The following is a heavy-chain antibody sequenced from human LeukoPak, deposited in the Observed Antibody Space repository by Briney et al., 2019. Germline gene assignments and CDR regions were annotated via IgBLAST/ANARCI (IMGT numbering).Heavy chain of an antibody. CDR2: INSDGSST. V-gene: IGHV3-74*01. CDR1: GFTFSSHW. Sequence: PGGSLRLSCEASGFTFSSHWMRWVRQAPGKGLVWVSRINSDGSSTSYADSVKGRFTISRGNSKNTLYLQMNSLRAEETAVYYCARDRLHYDSLTGYPADWGQGTLVTVSS. CDR3: ARDRLHYDSLTGYPAD. J-gene: IGHJ4*02. D-gene: IGHD3-9*01.